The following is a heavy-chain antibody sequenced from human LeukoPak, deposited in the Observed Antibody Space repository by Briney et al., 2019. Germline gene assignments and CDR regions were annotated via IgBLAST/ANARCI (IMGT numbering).Heavy chain of an antibody. CDR1: GGXISSSSYY. J-gene: IGHJ4*02. Sequence: PSETLSLTCTVSGGXISSSSYYWGWIRQPPGKGLEWIGSIYYSGSTYYNPSLKSRVTISVDTSKNQFSLKLSSVTAADTAVYYCARTTYYYDSSGEPYWGQGTLVTVSS. D-gene: IGHD3-22*01. CDR2: IYYSGST. V-gene: IGHV4-39*01. CDR3: ARTTYYYDSSGEPY.